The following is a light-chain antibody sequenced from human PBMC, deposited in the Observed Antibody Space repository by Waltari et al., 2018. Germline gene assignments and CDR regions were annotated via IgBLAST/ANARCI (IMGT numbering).Light chain of an antibody. CDR3: QTWGTGIRV. V-gene: IGLV4-69*01. Sequence: QVVLTQSPSASSSLGASVKLTCTLTSGHPNYVIAWHQEQPQQGPRELMKINSDGTHTRGDGIPDRLSGSSSGTERYLTITSRHSEDEADYYCQTWGTGIRVFGGGTKLTVL. J-gene: IGLJ3*02. CDR1: SGHPNYV. CDR2: INSDGTH.